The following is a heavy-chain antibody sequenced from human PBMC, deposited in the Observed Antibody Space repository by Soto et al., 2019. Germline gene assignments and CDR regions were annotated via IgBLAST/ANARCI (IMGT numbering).Heavy chain of an antibody. CDR1: GGTFSSYA. D-gene: IGHD3-16*02. CDR2: IIPVFGTA. CDR3: ARDRHDYVWGSYRAFDY. J-gene: IGHJ4*02. Sequence: ASVKVSCKASGGTFSSYAISWVRQAPGQGLEWMGGIIPVFGTANYAQKFQGRVTITADESTSTAYMELSSLRSEDTAVYYCARDRHDYVWGSYRAFDYWGQGTLVTVSS. V-gene: IGHV1-69*13.